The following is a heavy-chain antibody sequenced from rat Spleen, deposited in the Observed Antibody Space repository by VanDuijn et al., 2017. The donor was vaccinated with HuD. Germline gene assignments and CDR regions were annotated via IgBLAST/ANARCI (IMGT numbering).Heavy chain of an antibody. CDR3: TRGRVYYGYTGFDY. V-gene: IGHV5-46*01. D-gene: IGHD1-9*01. CDR2: ISIIAGST. CDR1: GFTLSNFP. J-gene: IGHJ2*01. Sequence: EVQLVESGGGLMQPGGSVKLSCAASGFTLSNFPMAWVRQAPTKGLEWVATISIIAGSTYYRDSVKGRFTISRDNAKSTLYLQMNSLRSEDTATYYCTRGRVYYGYTGFDYWGQGVMVTVSS.